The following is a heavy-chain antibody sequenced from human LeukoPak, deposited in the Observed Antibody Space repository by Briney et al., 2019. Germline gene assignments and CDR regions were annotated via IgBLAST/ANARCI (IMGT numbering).Heavy chain of an antibody. CDR1: GYFIRRGYY. CDR2: IYHNGST. J-gene: IGHJ4*02. Sequence: SETLSLTCTVSGYFIRRGYYWGWIRQPLGKGLEWIGSIYHNGSTYYNPSLKSRVTISLDTSKNQFSLKLSSATAADTALYYCASTTGNYYGYYFDYWGQGTLVTVSS. CDR3: ASTTGNYYGYYFDY. V-gene: IGHV4-38-2*02. D-gene: IGHD1-26*01.